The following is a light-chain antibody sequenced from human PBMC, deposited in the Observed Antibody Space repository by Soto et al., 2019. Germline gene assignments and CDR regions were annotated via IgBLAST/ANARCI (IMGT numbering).Light chain of an antibody. V-gene: IGLV2-14*01. J-gene: IGLJ3*02. Sequence: QSVLTQPASVSVSPGQSITISCTGTTSDIGNYKFVSWYQQHAGKAPKLLIYEVTNRPPGVSNRFSGSKSGNTASLTISALQAEDEADYYCSSYTGTTNRVFGGGTKVTVL. CDR1: TSDIGNYKF. CDR3: SSYTGTTNRV. CDR2: EVT.